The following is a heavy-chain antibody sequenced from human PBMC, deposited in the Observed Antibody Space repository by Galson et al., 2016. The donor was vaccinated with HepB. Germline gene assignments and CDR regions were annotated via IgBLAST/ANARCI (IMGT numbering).Heavy chain of an antibody. CDR1: GHTFTSYG. D-gene: IGHD3-3*01. CDR2: ITPYNANT. V-gene: IGHV1-18*01. CDR3: ARGNPSDYDFWSGYPV. J-gene: IGHJ6*02. Sequence: SVKVSCKASGHTFTSYGFSWVRQAPGQGLEWMGWITPYNANTKYARKLQGRVTMTTDTSTSTAYMELRSLRSDDTAVYYCARGNPSDYDFWSGYPVWGQGTTVTVPS.